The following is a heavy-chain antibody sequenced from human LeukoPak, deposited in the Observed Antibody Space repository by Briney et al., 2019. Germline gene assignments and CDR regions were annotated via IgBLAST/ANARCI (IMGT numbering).Heavy chain of an antibody. D-gene: IGHD5-12*01. Sequence: GGSLRLSCAASGLTFSTYGMHGVRQAPGKGLECVAVIWYDGSNKNYEDSVKGRFTISRDNSKNTLYLQMNSLRAEDTAVYYCARGLRYFDYWGQGTLVTVSS. J-gene: IGHJ4*02. CDR1: GLTFSTYG. CDR3: ARGLRYFDY. CDR2: IWYDGSNK. V-gene: IGHV3-33*01.